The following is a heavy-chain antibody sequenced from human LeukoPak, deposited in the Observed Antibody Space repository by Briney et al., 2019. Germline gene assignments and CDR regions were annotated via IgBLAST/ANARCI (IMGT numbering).Heavy chain of an antibody. Sequence: PGGSLRLSCAASGFTFSSYSMNWVRQAPGKGLEWVSYISSSSSTIYYADSVKGRFTISRDNSKNTVHLQVNSLRAADTALYSCARDLTERKYYIAYWGQGTQVTVSS. CDR3: ARDLTERKYYIAY. CDR2: ISSSSSTI. J-gene: IGHJ4*02. CDR1: GFTFSSYS. V-gene: IGHV3-48*01. D-gene: IGHD2-8*02.